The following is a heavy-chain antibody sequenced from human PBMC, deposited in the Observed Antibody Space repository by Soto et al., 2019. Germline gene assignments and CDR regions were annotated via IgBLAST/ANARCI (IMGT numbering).Heavy chain of an antibody. J-gene: IGHJ6*02. V-gene: IGHV1-3*04. Sequence: ASLKVSCKASGYAFSSYAMHWVRQAPGQRLEWMGWINIGSGNTEYSQNFQDRITITRDTSASTVYMELSSLRSEDTAVYYCARDGGDCGYRLTYYYYIGMDVWG. CDR2: INIGSGNT. CDR3: ARDGGDCGYRLTYYYYIGMDV. CDR1: GYAFSSYA. D-gene: IGHD2-21*02.